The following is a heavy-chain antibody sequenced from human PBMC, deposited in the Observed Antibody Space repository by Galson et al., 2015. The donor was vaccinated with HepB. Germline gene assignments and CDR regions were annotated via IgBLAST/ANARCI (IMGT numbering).Heavy chain of an antibody. V-gene: IGHV1-46*04. Sequence: CKASGYTFTSYYMHWVRQAPGQGLEWMGIINPSGGSTSYAQKLQGRVTMTRDTSTSTVYMELSSLRSEDTAVYYCARDETGIGYGMDVWGQGTTVTVSS. J-gene: IGHJ6*02. D-gene: IGHD3-10*01. CDR3: ARDETGIGYGMDV. CDR1: GYTFTSYY. CDR2: INPSGGST.